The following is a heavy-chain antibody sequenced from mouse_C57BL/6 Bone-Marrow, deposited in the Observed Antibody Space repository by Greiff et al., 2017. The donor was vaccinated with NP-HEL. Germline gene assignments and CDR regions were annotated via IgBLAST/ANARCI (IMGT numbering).Heavy chain of an antibody. CDR1: GFSLTSYG. J-gene: IGHJ1*03. CDR2: IWGDGST. V-gene: IGHV2-3*01. Sequence: VKLMESGPGLVAPSQSLSITCTVSGFSLTSYGVSWVRQPPGKGLEWLGVIWGDGSTNYHSAPISSLSISKDNSTSQVFLKLNSLQTDDTATYYCAKAGNYSSYWYFDVWGTGTTVTVSS. CDR3: AKAGNYSSYWYFDV. D-gene: IGHD2-1*01.